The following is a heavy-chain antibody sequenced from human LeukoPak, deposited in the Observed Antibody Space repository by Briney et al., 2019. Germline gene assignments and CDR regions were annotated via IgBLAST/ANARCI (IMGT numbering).Heavy chain of an antibody. CDR2: INHSGST. CDR3: ARGLGYCSGGSCYMFRYFNY. Sequence: SETLSLTCAVYGGSFSGYYWSWIRQPPGKGLEWMGEINHSGSTNYNPSLTSRVAISLDTSKNQFSLKLSSVTAADTAVYYCARGLGYCSGGSCYMFRYFNYRGQGTLFTVSS. J-gene: IGHJ4*02. V-gene: IGHV4-34*01. D-gene: IGHD2-15*01. CDR1: GGSFSGYY.